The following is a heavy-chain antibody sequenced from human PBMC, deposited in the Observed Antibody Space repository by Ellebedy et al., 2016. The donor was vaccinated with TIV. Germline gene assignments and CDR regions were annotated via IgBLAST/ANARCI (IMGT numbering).Heavy chain of an antibody. Sequence: SVKVSXKASGGTLSSYAISWVRQAPGQGLEWMGGIIPIFGTANYAQKFQGRVTITADESTSTAYMELSSLRSEDTAVYYCAREGIRVATTDYWGQGTLVTVSS. V-gene: IGHV1-69*13. CDR1: GGTLSSYA. D-gene: IGHD5-12*01. CDR3: AREGIRVATTDY. J-gene: IGHJ4*02. CDR2: IIPIFGTA.